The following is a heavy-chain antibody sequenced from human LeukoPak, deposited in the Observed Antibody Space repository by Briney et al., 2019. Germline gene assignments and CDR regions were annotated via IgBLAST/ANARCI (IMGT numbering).Heavy chain of an antibody. Sequence: SETLSLTCAVYGGSFSGYYWSWIRQPPGKGLEWIGEINHSGSTNYNPSLKSRVTISVDTSKNQFSLKLSPVTAADTAVYYCARGVPIFGSSWGLDDYWGQGTLVTVSS. D-gene: IGHD6-13*01. CDR2: INHSGST. J-gene: IGHJ4*02. V-gene: IGHV4-34*01. CDR3: ARGVPIFGSSWGLDDY. CDR1: GGSFSGYY.